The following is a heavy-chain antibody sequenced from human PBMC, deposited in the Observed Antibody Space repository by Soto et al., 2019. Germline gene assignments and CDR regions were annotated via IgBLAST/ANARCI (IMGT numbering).Heavy chain of an antibody. CDR1: GFTVNSNY. CDR2: IYTSGTT. Sequence: GVSLRLSCAASGFTVNSNYISWVRQAPGKGLEWISVIYTSGTTYYRDSVKGRFTIFRDDSKNMVNLQMNSLTVEDTAVYYCAFHVAGRQKNAFDVSGQGTMLTVSS. CDR3: AFHVAGRQKNAFDV. V-gene: IGHV3-53*01. J-gene: IGHJ3*01. D-gene: IGHD2-21*01.